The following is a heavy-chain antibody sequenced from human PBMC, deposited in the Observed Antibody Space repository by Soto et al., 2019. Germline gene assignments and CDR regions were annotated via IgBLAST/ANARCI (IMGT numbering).Heavy chain of an antibody. Sequence: GGSLRLSCAASGFTFSDYYMSWIRQAPGKGLEWVSYISSSSSYTNYADSVKGRFTISRDNAKSSLYLQMNSLRAEDTAVYYCARDGEAAAGTVDYWGQGTLVTVSS. CDR2: ISSSSSYT. CDR3: ARDGEAAAGTVDY. D-gene: IGHD6-13*01. V-gene: IGHV3-11*06. J-gene: IGHJ4*02. CDR1: GFTFSDYY.